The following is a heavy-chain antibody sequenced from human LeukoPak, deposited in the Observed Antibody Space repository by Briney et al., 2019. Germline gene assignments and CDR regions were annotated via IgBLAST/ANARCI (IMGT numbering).Heavy chain of an antibody. D-gene: IGHD3-22*01. Sequence: SETLSLTCTVSGGSIGSYYWSWIRQPAGKGLEWIGRIHTSGSTNYNPSLKSRVTMSVDTSKNQFSLKLSSVTAADTAVYYCARDQYYYDSSGYLTFDYWGQGTLVTVSS. J-gene: IGHJ4*02. CDR2: IHTSGST. V-gene: IGHV4-4*07. CDR1: GGSIGSYY. CDR3: ARDQYYYDSSGYLTFDY.